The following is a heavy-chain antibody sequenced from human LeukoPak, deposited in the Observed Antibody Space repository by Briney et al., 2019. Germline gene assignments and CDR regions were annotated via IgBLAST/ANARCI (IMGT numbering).Heavy chain of an antibody. D-gene: IGHD3-3*01. CDR1: GGSISSYY. CDR3: ARGNYDFWSGLYYYYYMDV. V-gene: IGHV4-59*08. Sequence: SETLSLTCTVSGGSISSYYWSWIRQPPGKGLEWIGYIYYSGSTNYNPSLKSRVTISVDTSKNQFSLKLSSVTAADTAVYYCARGNYDFWSGLYYYYYMDVWGKGTTVTVSS. J-gene: IGHJ6*03. CDR2: IYYSGST.